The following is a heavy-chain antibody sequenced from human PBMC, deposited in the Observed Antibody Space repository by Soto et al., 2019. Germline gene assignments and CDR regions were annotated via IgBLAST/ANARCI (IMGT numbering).Heavy chain of an antibody. J-gene: IGHJ4*02. Sequence: PSETMSLTWTVSGGSISSYYWSWIRQPPGKGLEWIGYINDSGSTDYNPSLKSRVTLSVDTSKNQFSLELSSVTAADTAVYYCGGGFLERLHGFYSGQRTLVTVSS. CDR2: INDSGST. CDR1: GGSISSYY. V-gene: IGHV4-59*01. D-gene: IGHD3-3*01. CDR3: GGGFLERLHGFY.